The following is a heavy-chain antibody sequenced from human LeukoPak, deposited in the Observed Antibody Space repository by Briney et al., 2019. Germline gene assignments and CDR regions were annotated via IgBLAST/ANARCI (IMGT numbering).Heavy chain of an antibody. CDR1: GGSISSGGYY. J-gene: IGHJ6*03. Sequence: SETLSLTCTVSGGSISSGGYYWSWIRQPPGKGLEWIGYIYHSGSTYYNPSLKSRVTISVDRSKNQFSLKLSSVTAADTAVYYCARDQKDDGYYYYMDVWGKGTTVTVSS. D-gene: IGHD1-1*01. CDR2: IYHSGST. V-gene: IGHV4-30-2*01. CDR3: ARDQKDDGYYYYMDV.